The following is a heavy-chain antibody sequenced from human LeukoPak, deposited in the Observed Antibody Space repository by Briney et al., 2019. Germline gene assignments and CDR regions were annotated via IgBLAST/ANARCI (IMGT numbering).Heavy chain of an antibody. CDR1: GFTFSSHG. Sequence: GGSLRLSCAASGFTFSSHGMHWVRQAPGKGLEWVAVISYDGSNKYYADSVKGRFTISRDNSKNTLYLQMNSLRAEDTAVYYCARASNYYFDYWGQGTLVTVSS. CDR3: ARASNYYFDY. V-gene: IGHV3-30*03. CDR2: ISYDGSNK. J-gene: IGHJ4*02. D-gene: IGHD4/OR15-4a*01.